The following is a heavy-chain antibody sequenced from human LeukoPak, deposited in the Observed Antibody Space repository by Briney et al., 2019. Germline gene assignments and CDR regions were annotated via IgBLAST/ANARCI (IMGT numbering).Heavy chain of an antibody. J-gene: IGHJ4*02. Sequence: GGSLRLSCAASGFTVSSNYMSWVRQAPGKGLEWVSVIYSGGSTYYADSVKGRFTISRDNSKDTLYLQMNSLRDEDTAVYYCAARVQNNAGPFHWWGQGTLASVSS. D-gene: IGHD2/OR15-2a*01. V-gene: IGHV3-66*01. CDR2: IYSGGST. CDR3: AARVQNNAGPFHW. CDR1: GFTVSSNY.